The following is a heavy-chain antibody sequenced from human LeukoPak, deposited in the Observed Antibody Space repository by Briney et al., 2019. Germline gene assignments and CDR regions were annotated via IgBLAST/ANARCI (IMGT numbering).Heavy chain of an antibody. V-gene: IGHV1-8*03. Sequence: GASVKVSCKASGYTFTSYDINWVRQATGQGLEWMGGMNPNSGNTGYAQKFQHRVTITRNTSISTAYMELSSLRSEDTAVYYCARGRYYDSSGYYYYWGQGTLVTVSS. CDR2: MNPNSGNT. CDR1: GYTFTSYD. J-gene: IGHJ4*02. D-gene: IGHD3-22*01. CDR3: ARGRYYDSSGYYYY.